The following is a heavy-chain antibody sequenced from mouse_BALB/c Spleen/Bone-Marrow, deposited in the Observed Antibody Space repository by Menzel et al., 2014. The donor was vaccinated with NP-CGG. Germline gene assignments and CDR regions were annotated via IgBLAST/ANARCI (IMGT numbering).Heavy chain of an antibody. CDR1: GYTFSNYW. CDR3: ARGWYSMDD. CDR2: ILPGNTNA. V-gene: IGHV1-9*01. Sequence: VQLQQSGAEQMQPGASVKISCKATGYTFSNYWIEWVKQRPGHGPEWIGEILPGNTNANYNEKFKGRATFTADTSSNTAYMQLSSLTSEDSAVYYCARGWYSMDDWGQGTSVTVSS. J-gene: IGHJ4*01.